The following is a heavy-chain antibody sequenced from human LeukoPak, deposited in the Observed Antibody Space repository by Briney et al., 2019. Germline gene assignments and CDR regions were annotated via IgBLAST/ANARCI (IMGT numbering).Heavy chain of an antibody. CDR3: AKDSAAGFFYYYYCVDV. CDR2: ISGSGGTT. Sequence: PGGSLRLSCAASGFTFSSYAMSWVRQAPGKGLEWVSGISGSGGTTYYVDSVKGRFTISRDNSKNTLYLQMNSLRAEDTAIYYCAKDSAAGFFYYYYCVDVWGKGTTVTVSS. J-gene: IGHJ6*03. V-gene: IGHV3-23*01. CDR1: GFTFSSYA. D-gene: IGHD6-13*01.